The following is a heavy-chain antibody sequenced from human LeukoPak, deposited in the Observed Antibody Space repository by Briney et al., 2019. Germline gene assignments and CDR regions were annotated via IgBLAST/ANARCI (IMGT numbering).Heavy chain of an antibody. CDR1: GYSISSGYY. J-gene: IGHJ4*02. CDR2: IYHSGST. D-gene: IGHD3-16*01. V-gene: IGHV4-38-2*02. CDR3: ARTEPSRGEDY. Sequence: PSETQSLTCTVSGYSISSGYYWGWIRQPPGKGLEWIGSIYHSGSTYYNPSLKSRDTISVDTSKNQFSLKLSSVTAADTAVYYCARTEPSRGEDYWGQGTLVTVSS.